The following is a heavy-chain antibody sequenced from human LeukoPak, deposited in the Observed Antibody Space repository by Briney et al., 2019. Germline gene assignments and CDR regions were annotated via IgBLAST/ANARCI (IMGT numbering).Heavy chain of an antibody. CDR3: ARDPNTVPPFGVVGPGPFDY. V-gene: IGHV3-21*01. Sequence: GGSLRLSCAASGFTFSSYSMNWVRQAPGKGLEWVSSISSSSSYIYYADSVKGRFTISRDNAKNSLYLQMNSLRAEDTAVYYCARDPNTVPPFGVVGPGPFDYWGQGTLVTVSS. J-gene: IGHJ4*02. D-gene: IGHD3-3*01. CDR2: ISSSSSYI. CDR1: GFTFSSYS.